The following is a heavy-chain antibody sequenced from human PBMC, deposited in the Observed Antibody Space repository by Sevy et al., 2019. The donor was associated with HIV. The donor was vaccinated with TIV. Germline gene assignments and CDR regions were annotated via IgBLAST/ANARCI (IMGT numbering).Heavy chain of an antibody. CDR1: GFTFSSYA. V-gene: IGHV3-23*01. CDR3: AKVAGGIGASFDI. J-gene: IGHJ3*02. CDR2: ISGSGGST. Sequence: GGSLRLSCAASGFTFSSYAMSWVRQAPGKGLEWVSDISGSGGSTYYADSGKGWFTISRDNSKDTLYLQMNSLRVEDTAVYYCAKVAGGIGASFDIWGQGTMVTVSS. D-gene: IGHD1-26*01.